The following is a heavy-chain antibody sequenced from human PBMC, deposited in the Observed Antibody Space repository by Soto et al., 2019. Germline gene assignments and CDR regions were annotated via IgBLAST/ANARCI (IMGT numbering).Heavy chain of an antibody. Sequence: SLRLSCAASGFTFSSYSMNWVRQAPGKGLEWVSSISSSSSYIYYADSVKGRFTISRDNAKNSLYLQMNSLRAEDTAVYYCARARAPYVTDAFDIWGQGTMVTVSS. CDR2: ISSSSSYI. D-gene: IGHD3-10*02. CDR1: GFTFSSYS. V-gene: IGHV3-21*01. J-gene: IGHJ3*02. CDR3: ARARAPYVTDAFDI.